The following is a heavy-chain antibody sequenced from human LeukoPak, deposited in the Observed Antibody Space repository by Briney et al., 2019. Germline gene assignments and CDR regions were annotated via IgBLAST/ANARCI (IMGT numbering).Heavy chain of an antibody. V-gene: IGHV4-59*01. CDR3: ARGFHSYDAFDI. CDR2: IYYSGST. J-gene: IGHJ3*02. CDR1: GGSISSYY. Sequence: SETLFLTCTVSGGSISSYYWSWIRQPPGKGLEWIGYIYYSGSTNYNPSLKSRVTISVDTSKNQFSLKLSSVTAADTAVYYCARGFHSYDAFDIWGQGTMVTVSS. D-gene: IGHD5-18*01.